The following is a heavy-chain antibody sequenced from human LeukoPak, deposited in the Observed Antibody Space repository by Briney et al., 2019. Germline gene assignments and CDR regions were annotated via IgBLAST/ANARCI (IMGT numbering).Heavy chain of an antibody. Sequence: GESLKISCKGSGYTFTNYWIGWVRQMPGKGLEWMGIVYPPDSDVRYSPSFQGQVTISVDKSISTAYLQWNSLKAADTAIYYCARRVLTGSDWFDPWGQGTLVTVTS. J-gene: IGHJ5*02. V-gene: IGHV5-51*01. CDR1: GYTFTNYW. CDR3: ARRVLTGSDWFDP. CDR2: VYPPDSDV. D-gene: IGHD3-9*01.